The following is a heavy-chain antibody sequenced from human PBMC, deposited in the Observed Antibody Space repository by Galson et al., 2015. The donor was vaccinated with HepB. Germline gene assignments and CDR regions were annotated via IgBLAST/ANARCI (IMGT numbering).Heavy chain of an antibody. CDR3: ARDPYDSSGYYYDGIDY. J-gene: IGHJ4*02. Sequence: SLRLSCAASGFTFSSYAMHWVRQAPGKGLEWVAVISYDGSNKYYADSVKGRFTISRDNSKNTLYLQMSSLRAEDTAVYYCARDPYDSSGYYYDGIDYWGQGTLVTVSS. D-gene: IGHD3-22*01. V-gene: IGHV3-30*04. CDR2: ISYDGSNK. CDR1: GFTFSSYA.